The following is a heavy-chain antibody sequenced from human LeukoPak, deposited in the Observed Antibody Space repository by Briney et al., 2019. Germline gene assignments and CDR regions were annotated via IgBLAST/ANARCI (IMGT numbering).Heavy chain of an antibody. CDR2: IRSKANSYVT. V-gene: IGHV3-73*01. D-gene: IGHD6-19*01. CDR3: FVAEVGY. CDR1: GFNFSGAA. J-gene: IGHJ4*02. Sequence: PGGSLRLSCAASGFNFSGAAMHWARQAPGRGLEWVGRIRSKANSYVTTFAASVQGRFTISRDDAKNTVHLHMNSLKAEDTAVYYCFVAEVGYWGQGTLVAVSS.